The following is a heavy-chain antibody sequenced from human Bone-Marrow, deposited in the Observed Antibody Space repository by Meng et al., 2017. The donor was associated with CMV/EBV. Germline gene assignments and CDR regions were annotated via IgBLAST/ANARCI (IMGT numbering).Heavy chain of an antibody. V-gene: IGHV1-69*04. CDR2: IIPILGIA. Sequence: AVRVSCKASGGTLSSYTISWVRQAPGQGLEWMGRIIPILGIANYAQKFQGRVTITADKSTSTAYMELSSLRSEDTAVYYCARDSSGSYYGHWGQGTLVTVSS. D-gene: IGHD1-26*01. J-gene: IGHJ4*02. CDR1: GGTLSSYT. CDR3: ARDSSGSYYGH.